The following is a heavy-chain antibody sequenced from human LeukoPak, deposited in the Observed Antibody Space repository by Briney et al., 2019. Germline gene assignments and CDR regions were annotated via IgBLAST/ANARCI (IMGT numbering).Heavy chain of an antibody. CDR3: ARVPYDQAQYYYYRDV. CDR2: IIPIFGTA. Sequence: ASVKVSCKXSGGTFTSSAISWVRQAPGQGLEWMGGIIPIFGTANYSQKFQGTVTITADDSTRTAYMELSSLRSEDTAVYYCARVPYDQAQYYYYRDVGGKGTAVRVFS. J-gene: IGHJ6*03. CDR1: GGTFTSSA. D-gene: IGHD1-1*01. V-gene: IGHV1-69*13.